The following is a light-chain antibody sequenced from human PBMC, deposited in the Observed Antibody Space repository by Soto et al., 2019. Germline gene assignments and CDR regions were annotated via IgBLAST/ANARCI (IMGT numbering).Light chain of an antibody. CDR1: QSVYST. V-gene: IGKV3-15*01. J-gene: IGKJ4*01. CDR2: HAS. Sequence: EIVMTQSPATLSVSPGERATLSCRASQSVYSTLAWYQQKPGQAHSLLIYHASTRATGIPARFNGSGSGTEFTLTISSLQSEDFAVYYCLQYNQWPLTFGGGTKLEIK. CDR3: LQYNQWPLT.